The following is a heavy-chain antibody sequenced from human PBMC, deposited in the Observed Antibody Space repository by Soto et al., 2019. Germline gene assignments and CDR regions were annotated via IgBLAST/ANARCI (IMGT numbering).Heavy chain of an antibody. Sequence: SESLSLTCAVSGAYVNTYDWSWVRKSPGKGLEWIGYISNSGNTNYNPSLKSRVTISLDTSKNHFSLKMRSVTAADTAVYYCARRGSTWYSWFDPWGQGTLVTVSS. D-gene: IGHD6-13*01. V-gene: IGHV4-59*02. CDR3: ARRGSTWYSWFDP. CDR1: GAYVNTYD. J-gene: IGHJ5*02. CDR2: ISNSGNT.